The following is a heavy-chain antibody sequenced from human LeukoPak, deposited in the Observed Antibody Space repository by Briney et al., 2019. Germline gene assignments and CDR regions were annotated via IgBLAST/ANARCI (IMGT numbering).Heavy chain of an antibody. CDR3: ARDYCSSTSCYPDY. D-gene: IGHD2-2*01. J-gene: IGHJ4*02. V-gene: IGHV1-69*05. CDR1: GGTFSSYA. CDR2: IIPIFGPT. Sequence: REASVKVSCKASGGTFSSYAISWVRQAPGQGLEWMGGIIPIFGPTNYAQKFQGRVTITTDESTSTAYMELSSLRSEDTAVYYCARDYCSSTSCYPDYWGQGTLVTVSS.